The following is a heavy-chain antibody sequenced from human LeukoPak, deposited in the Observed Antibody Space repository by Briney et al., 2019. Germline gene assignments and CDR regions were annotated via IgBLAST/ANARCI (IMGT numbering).Heavy chain of an antibody. CDR1: GFTFSSYG. V-gene: IGHV3-30*18. D-gene: IGHD6-19*01. CDR3: AKDAVAGFYYFDY. Sequence: GRSLRLSCAASGFTFSSYGMHWVRQAPGKGLGWVAVISYDGSNKYYADSVKGRFTISRDNSKNTLYLQMNSLRAEDTAVYYCAKDAVAGFYYFDYWGQGTLVTVSS. CDR2: ISYDGSNK. J-gene: IGHJ4*02.